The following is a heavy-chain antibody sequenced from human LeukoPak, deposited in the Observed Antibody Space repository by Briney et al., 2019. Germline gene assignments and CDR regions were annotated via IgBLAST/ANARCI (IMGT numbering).Heavy chain of an antibody. V-gene: IGHV5-51*01. Sequence: PGESLKISCKGSGYSFTSYWIGWVRQMPGKGLEWMGIIYPGDSDTRYSPSFQGQVTISADKSIGTAYLQWSSLKASDTAMYYCARHARFLDYYYGMDVWGQGTTVTVSS. CDR1: GYSFTSYW. CDR2: IYPGDSDT. J-gene: IGHJ6*02. CDR3: ARHARFLDYYYGMDV. D-gene: IGHD3-3*01.